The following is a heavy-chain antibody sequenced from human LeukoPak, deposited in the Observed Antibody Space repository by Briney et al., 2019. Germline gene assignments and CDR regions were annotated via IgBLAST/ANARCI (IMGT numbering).Heavy chain of an antibody. CDR2: IWYDGSNK. CDR3: AKNSDYYDSSGIDY. Sequence: PGRSLRLSCAASGFSFSTYGMHWAPQAPGKGLEWVAVIWYDGSNKYYTDSVKGRFTISRDNSKNTLYLQMNSLRAEDTAVYYCAKNSDYYDSSGIDYWGQGTLVTVSS. J-gene: IGHJ4*02. CDR1: GFSFSTYG. D-gene: IGHD3-22*01. V-gene: IGHV3-33*06.